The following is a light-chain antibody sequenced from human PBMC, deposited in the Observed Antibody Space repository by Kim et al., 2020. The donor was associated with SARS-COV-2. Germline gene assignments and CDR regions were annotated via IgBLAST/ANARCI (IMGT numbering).Light chain of an antibody. V-gene: IGKV3-20*01. CDR1: QSVSSND. CDR2: ETS. Sequence: SPGESATRSCRASQSVSSNDLAWYQQKSGQAPRLLIYETSSRATDIPDSFSGSGSGTDFTLTINRLEPEDFAVYYCQQYGSAPVTFGQGTKVDIK. CDR3: QQYGSAPVT. J-gene: IGKJ1*01.